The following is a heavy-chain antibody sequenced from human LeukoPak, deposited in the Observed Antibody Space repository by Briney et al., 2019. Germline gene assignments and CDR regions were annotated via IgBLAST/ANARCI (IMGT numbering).Heavy chain of an antibody. V-gene: IGHV3-30*18. D-gene: IGHD3-22*01. J-gene: IGHJ6*02. CDR3: AKDQGDSSGTYYYYYGMDV. CDR2: ISYDGSNK. CDR1: GFTVSSYG. Sequence: GRSLRLSCAASGFTVSSYGMHRVRQARGKGLEWVAVISYDGSNKYYADSVKGRFAISRDNSKNTLYLQMNSLRAEDTAVYYCAKDQGDSSGTYYYYYGMDVWGQGTTVTVSS.